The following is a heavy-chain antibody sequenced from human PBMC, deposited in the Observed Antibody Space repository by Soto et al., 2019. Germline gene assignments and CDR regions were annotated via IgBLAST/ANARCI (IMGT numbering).Heavy chain of an antibody. CDR1: RFSLNTYG. V-gene: IGHV3-23*01. CDR2: LSASGSGS. CDR3: AKNSYGDSWNFGLDV. Sequence: EAQLLESGGGLVQPGGSLRLSCTTSRFSLNTYGMPWVRRAPGQGLEWVSTLSASGSGSYYAASVKGRFTVSRDNSKNTMYLQMNSLRDEDTAVYSCAKNSYGDSWNFGLDVWGQGTTVTVSS. J-gene: IGHJ6*02. D-gene: IGHD4-17*01.